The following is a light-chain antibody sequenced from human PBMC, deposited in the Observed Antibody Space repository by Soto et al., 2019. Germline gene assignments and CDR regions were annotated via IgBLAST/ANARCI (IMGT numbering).Light chain of an antibody. CDR3: QQSYSTLFT. CDR2: TAS. J-gene: IGKJ3*01. V-gene: IGKV1-39*01. CDR1: QSISRY. Sequence: DIQMTQSPSSLSASVGDRVTITCRASQSISRYLNWYQQKPGKAPKLLIYTASNLQSGVPSRFSGSGSGTDFTLTISSLQPEDSATYYCQQSYSTLFTFGPGAKVDIK.